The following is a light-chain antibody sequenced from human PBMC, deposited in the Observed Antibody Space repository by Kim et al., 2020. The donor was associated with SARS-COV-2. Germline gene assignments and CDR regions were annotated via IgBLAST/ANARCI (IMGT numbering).Light chain of an antibody. CDR3: NSRDSSGNHWV. V-gene: IGLV3-19*01. J-gene: IGLJ3*02. Sequence: SSELTQDPAVSVALGQTVRITCQGDSLRNYYASWYKQKPGQAPVLVIYDKNNRPSGIPDRFSGSSSGNTASLTITGAQAEDEADYCCNSRDSSGNHWVFGGGTQLTVL. CDR2: DKN. CDR1: SLRNYY.